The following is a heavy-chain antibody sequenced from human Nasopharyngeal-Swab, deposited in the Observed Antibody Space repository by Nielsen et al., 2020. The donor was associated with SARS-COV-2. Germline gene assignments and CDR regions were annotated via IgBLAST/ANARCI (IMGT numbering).Heavy chain of an antibody. Sequence: WIRQPPGKGLEWVSVISFDGSTYYGDSVKGRSTISRDDSRNTVYLHLNTLRAEDTAVYYCARERYTSGRCGIYDNWSPGTMVTVSS. D-gene: IGHD6-19*01. V-gene: IGHV3-23*01. CDR3: ARERYTSGRCGIYDN. CDR2: ISFDGST. J-gene: IGHJ3*02.